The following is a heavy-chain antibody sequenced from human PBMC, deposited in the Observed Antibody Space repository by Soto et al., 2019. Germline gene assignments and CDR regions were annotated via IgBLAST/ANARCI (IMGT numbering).Heavy chain of an antibody. CDR2: ISGSGGST. J-gene: IGHJ4*02. CDR3: AKAPRTMIVVVITTDY. CDR1: GFTFSSYA. Sequence: PGGSLRLSCAASGFTFSSYAMSWVRQAPGKGLEWVSAISGSGGSTYYADSVKGRFTISRDNSKNTLYLQMNSLRAEDTAVYYCAKAPRTMIVVVITTDYWGQGTLVTVSS. V-gene: IGHV3-23*01. D-gene: IGHD3-22*01.